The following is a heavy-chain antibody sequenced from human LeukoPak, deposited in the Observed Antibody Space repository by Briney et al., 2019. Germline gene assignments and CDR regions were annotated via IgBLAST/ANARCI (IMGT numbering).Heavy chain of an antibody. CDR1: GLTVSSNY. J-gene: IGHJ4*02. CDR3: AGGSRRDGYDY. CDR2: I. V-gene: IGHV3-53*04. Sequence: GGSLRLSCAASGLTVSSNYMSWVRQAPGKGLEWVSVIKGRFTISRHNSKNTLYLQMNSLRPEDTAVYYCAGGSRRDGYDYWGQGTLVTVSS. D-gene: IGHD5-24*01.